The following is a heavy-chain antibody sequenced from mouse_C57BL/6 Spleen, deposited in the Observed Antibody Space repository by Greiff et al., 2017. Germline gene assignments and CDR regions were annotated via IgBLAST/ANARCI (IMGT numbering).Heavy chain of an antibody. D-gene: IGHD1-1*01. CDR2: IRSKSSNYAT. J-gene: IGHJ4*01. CDR3: VRERLLRGYYAMDY. CDR1: GFTFNTYA. V-gene: IGHV10-3*01. Sequence: EVQRVESGGGLVQPKGSLKLSCAASGFTFNTYAMHWVRQAPGKGLEWVARIRSKSSNYATYYADSVKDRFTISRDDSQSMLYLQMNNLKTEDTAMYYCVRERLLRGYYAMDYWGQGTSVTVSS.